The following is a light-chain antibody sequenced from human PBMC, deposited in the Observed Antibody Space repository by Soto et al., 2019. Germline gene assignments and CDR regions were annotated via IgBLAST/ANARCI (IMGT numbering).Light chain of an antibody. Sequence: EIVLTQFPATLSVSPWERATLSCWSSYTVGSNLAWYQQKPGQAPRLLIYGASTWATGIPARFSGSGSGTDFTLTISRLEPEDFAVYYCRQYGRSLGFAFGGGTKVDI. V-gene: IGKV3D-15*01. J-gene: IGKJ4*01. CDR2: GAS. CDR1: YTVGSN. CDR3: RQYGRSLGFA.